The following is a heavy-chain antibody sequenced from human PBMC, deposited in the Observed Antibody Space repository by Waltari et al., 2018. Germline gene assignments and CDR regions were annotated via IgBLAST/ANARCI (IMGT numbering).Heavy chain of an antibody. CDR2: VSNEAIGR. D-gene: IGHD4-17*01. CDR3: ARDRAFAVSLQD. CDR1: GFTFSRFP. Sequence: QAPLVESGGGVVQPGRSLRLSCATTGFTFSRFPMHWVGQAPGKWLQGWAGVSNEAIGRYSDSVKVRFTISRDNAKITVSLQMNSLRPDDTAMYYCARDRAFAVSLQDWGQGTPVTVSS. J-gene: IGHJ4*02. V-gene: IGHV3-30*04.